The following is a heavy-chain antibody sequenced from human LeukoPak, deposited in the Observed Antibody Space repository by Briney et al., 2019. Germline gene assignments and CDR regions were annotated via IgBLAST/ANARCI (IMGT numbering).Heavy chain of an antibody. CDR1: GFTFSNYS. J-gene: IGHJ4*02. CDR2: IWYDGSNA. Sequence: GGSLRLSCVASGFTFSNYSMHWVRQAPGKRLEWVAIIWYDGSNAYYADSVKGRLTISRDNSKNTVFLQMNSLRAEDTAVYYCARDAERYYLDYWGQGTLVTVSS. V-gene: IGHV3-33*01. D-gene: IGHD2-15*01. CDR3: ARDAERYYLDY.